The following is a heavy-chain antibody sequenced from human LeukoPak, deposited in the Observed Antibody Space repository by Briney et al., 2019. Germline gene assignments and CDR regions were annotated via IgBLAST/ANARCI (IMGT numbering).Heavy chain of an antibody. CDR2: IYVTGT. V-gene: IGHV4-59*08. CDR1: GGSIGTYY. J-gene: IGHJ6*03. CDR3: ARHIGGGIEDMDV. D-gene: IGHD3-16*02. Sequence: SETLFLTCTVSGGSIGTYYWSWVRQSPGTGLEWIGYIYVTGTRYNPYLQSRVTISVDRSRNQFFLKTTSVTAADTAVYYCARHIGGGIEDMDVWGRGTKVTVSS.